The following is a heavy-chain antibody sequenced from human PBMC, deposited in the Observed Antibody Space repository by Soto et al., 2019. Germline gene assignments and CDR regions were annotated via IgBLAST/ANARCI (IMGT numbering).Heavy chain of an antibody. V-gene: IGHV3-23*01. D-gene: IGHD3-22*01. Sequence: GSLRLSCAASGFTFSSYAMSWVRQAPGKGLEWVSAISGSGGSTYYADSVKGRFTISRDNSKNTLYLQMNSLRAEDTAVYYCAKDSSYDSSGYYKGYYYYGMDVWGQGTAVTV. J-gene: IGHJ6*02. CDR3: AKDSSYDSSGYYKGYYYYGMDV. CDR1: GFTFSSYA. CDR2: ISGSGGST.